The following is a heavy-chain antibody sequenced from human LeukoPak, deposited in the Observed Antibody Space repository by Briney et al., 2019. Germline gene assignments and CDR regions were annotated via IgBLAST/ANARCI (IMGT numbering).Heavy chain of an antibody. Sequence: ASVKVSCKASGGTFSSYAISWVRQAPGQGLEWMGGIIPIFGTANYAQKSQGRVTITADESTSTAYMELSSLRSEDTAVYYCAREVGDDIVVVPAAMGAWGQGTLVTVSS. CDR1: GGTFSSYA. CDR2: IIPIFGTA. V-gene: IGHV1-69*13. CDR3: AREVGDDIVVVPAAMGA. D-gene: IGHD2-2*01. J-gene: IGHJ5*02.